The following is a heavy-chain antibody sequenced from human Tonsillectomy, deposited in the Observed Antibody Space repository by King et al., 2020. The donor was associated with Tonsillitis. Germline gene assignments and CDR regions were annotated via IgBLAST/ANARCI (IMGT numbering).Heavy chain of an antibody. CDR3: AITTLKGSYDY. Sequence: VQLVESGAEVKKPGESLKISCKGSGYIFTFYWIAWVRQMPGKGLEWMGIIYPGDSDTTYNPSFQGQVTISADKSISTAYLQWSSLKASDTAMYYCAITTLKGSYDYWGQGTLVTVSS. D-gene: IGHD3-10*01. V-gene: IGHV5-51*01. CDR2: IYPGDSDT. CDR1: GYIFTFYW. J-gene: IGHJ4*02.